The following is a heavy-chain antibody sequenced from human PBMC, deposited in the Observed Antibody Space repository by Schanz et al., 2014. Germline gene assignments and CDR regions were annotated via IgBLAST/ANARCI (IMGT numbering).Heavy chain of an antibody. CDR3: AKAEYDILTDSYSRLDP. CDR2: ISVYTGNT. CDR1: GYTFTTYA. V-gene: IGHV1-18*01. J-gene: IGHJ5*02. Sequence: HVQLVQSGAEVKKPGASVRVSCKASGYTFTTYAMSWVRQAPGQGLEWVGWISVYTGNTKYGQKVQGRVTMTADTSTNTAYMELRSLRSDDTAVYYCAKAEYDILTDSYSRLDPWGQGTLVTVSS. D-gene: IGHD3-9*01.